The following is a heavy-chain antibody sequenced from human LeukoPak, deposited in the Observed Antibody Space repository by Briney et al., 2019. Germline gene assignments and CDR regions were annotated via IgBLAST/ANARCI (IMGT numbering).Heavy chain of an antibody. CDR1: GFTFSSYG. V-gene: IGHV3-30*02. CDR2: IRYDGSNK. CDR3: ARDDDFWSGYFPY. D-gene: IGHD3-3*01. J-gene: IGHJ4*02. Sequence: GGSLRLSCGASGFTFSSYGMHWVRQAPGKGLEWVSFIRYDGSNKYYADSVKGRFTISRDNSKNTLYLQMNSLRPEDTAVYYCARDDDFWSGYFPYWGQGTLVTVSS.